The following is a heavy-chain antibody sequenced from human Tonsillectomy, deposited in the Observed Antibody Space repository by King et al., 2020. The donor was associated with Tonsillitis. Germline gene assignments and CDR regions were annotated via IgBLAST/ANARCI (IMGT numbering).Heavy chain of an antibody. CDR2: IYSGGST. J-gene: IGHJ4*02. V-gene: IGHV3-53*04. CDR3: ARERALGLPFDY. Sequence: VQLVESGGGLVQPGGSLRLSCAASGFTVSSNYMSWVRQAPGKGLEWVSVIYSGGSTYYADSVKGRFTISKHNSKNTVYLQMNILRVEDTAVYYCARERALGLPFDYWGQGTLVTVSS. D-gene: IGHD3-16*01. CDR1: GFTVSSNY.